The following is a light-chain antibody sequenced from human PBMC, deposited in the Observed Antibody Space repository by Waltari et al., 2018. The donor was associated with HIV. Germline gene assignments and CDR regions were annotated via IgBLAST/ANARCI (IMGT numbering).Light chain of an antibody. V-gene: IGLV3-1*01. CDR2: QDS. Sequence: YELTQSPPASVSPGQTARISGSGEELGKRIVAWHQQRPGQSPVMVIYQDSERPSGIPERFSGSNSENTATLTISGTQAMDEADYYCQAWDNNIAVFGGGTKLTVL. J-gene: IGLJ2*01. CDR1: ELGKRI. CDR3: QAWDNNIAV.